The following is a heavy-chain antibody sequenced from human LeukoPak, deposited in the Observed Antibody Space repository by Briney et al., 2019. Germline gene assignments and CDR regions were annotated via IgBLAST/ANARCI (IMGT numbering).Heavy chain of an antibody. Sequence: PGGSLRLSCAASGFTFSDYCMSWIRQAPGKGLEWVSYISSSGSTIYYADSVKGRFTISRDNAKKSLYLQMNSLRAEDTAVYYCASLAAAGSDAFDIWGQGTMVTVSS. V-gene: IGHV3-11*04. CDR3: ASLAAAGSDAFDI. D-gene: IGHD6-13*01. J-gene: IGHJ3*02. CDR2: ISSSGSTI. CDR1: GFTFSDYC.